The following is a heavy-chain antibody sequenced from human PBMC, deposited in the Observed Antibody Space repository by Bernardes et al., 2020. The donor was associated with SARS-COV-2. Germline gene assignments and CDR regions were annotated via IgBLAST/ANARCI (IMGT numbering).Heavy chain of an antibody. CDR1: GFTFSSYG. V-gene: IGHV3-33*01. J-gene: IGHJ6*02. CDR2: IWYDGSNK. CDR3: AREEGYVLGLSYHYYGMDV. D-gene: IGHD5-12*01. Sequence: SLRLSCAASGFTFSSYGMHWVRQAPGKGLEWVALIWYDGSNKYYADSVKGRFTISRDNAKNTLYLQMNSLRAEDTAVYYCAREEGYVLGLSYHYYGMDVWGQGTTVTVSS.